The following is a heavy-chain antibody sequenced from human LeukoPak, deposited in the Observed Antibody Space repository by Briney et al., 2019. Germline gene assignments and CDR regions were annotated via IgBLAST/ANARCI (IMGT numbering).Heavy chain of an antibody. Sequence: GGSLRLSCAASGFTFSSYSMNWVRQAPGKGLEWVSSISSSSSYIYYADSVKGRFTISRDNAKNSLYLQMNSLRAEDTAVYYCARSGDSSGGYYYYYGMDVWGQGTTVTVSS. CDR3: ARSGDSSGGYYYYYGMDV. CDR2: ISSSSSYI. J-gene: IGHJ6*02. CDR1: GFTFSSYS. V-gene: IGHV3-21*01. D-gene: IGHD3-22*01.